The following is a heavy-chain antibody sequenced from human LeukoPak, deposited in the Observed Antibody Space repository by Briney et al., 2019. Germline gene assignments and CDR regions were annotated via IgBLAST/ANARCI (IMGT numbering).Heavy chain of an antibody. CDR3: ARGTGEYRSYPSDY. J-gene: IGHJ4*02. D-gene: IGHD6-6*01. Sequence: SETLSLTCAGYGGSFSGYYWSWIRQPPGKGLEWMGEINHSGSTNYNPSLKSRVTISVDTSKNQFSLKLSSVTAADTAVYYCARGTGEYRSYPSDYWGQGTLVTVSS. V-gene: IGHV4-34*01. CDR2: INHSGST. CDR1: GGSFSGYY.